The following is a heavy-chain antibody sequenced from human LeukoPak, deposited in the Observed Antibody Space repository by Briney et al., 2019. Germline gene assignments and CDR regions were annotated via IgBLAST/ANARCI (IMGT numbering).Heavy chain of an antibody. J-gene: IGHJ6*03. CDR1: GGSISSYY. CDR3: AKYSSGYMDV. V-gene: IGHV4-59*12. CDR2: IYYSGST. Sequence: PSETLSLTCTVSGGSISSYYWSWIRQPPGKGLEWIGYIYYSGSTNYNPSLKSRVTISVDTSKNQFSLKLSSVTAADTAVYYCAKYSSGYMDVWGKGTTVTISS. D-gene: IGHD6-19*01.